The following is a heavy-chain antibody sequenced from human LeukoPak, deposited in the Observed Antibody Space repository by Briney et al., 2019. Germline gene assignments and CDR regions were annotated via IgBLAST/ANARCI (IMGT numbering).Heavy chain of an antibody. Sequence: ASVKVSCKASGYTFTGYYIHWVRQAPGQGLEWMGWINPNSGGTNSARQFQGRVTLTRDTSISTAYMELSRLRSDDTAVYYCARDLGYYDRLDQFDCWGQGTLVTVFS. CDR1: GYTFTGYY. CDR2: INPNSGGT. J-gene: IGHJ4*02. D-gene: IGHD3-22*01. V-gene: IGHV1-2*02. CDR3: ARDLGYYDRLDQFDC.